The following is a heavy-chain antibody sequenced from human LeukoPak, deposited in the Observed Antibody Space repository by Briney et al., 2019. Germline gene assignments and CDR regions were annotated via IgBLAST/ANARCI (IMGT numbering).Heavy chain of an antibody. V-gene: IGHV4-34*01. D-gene: IGHD6-6*01. J-gene: IGHJ4*02. CDR1: GGSFSGYY. CDR3: ARGEWVSSSFDY. Sequence: SETLSLTCAVYGGSFSGYYWSWIRQPPGKGLEWIGEINHSGSTNYNPSLKSRVTISVDTSKNQFSLKLSSVTAADTAVYYCARGEWVSSSFDYWGQGTLVTVSS. CDR2: INHSGST.